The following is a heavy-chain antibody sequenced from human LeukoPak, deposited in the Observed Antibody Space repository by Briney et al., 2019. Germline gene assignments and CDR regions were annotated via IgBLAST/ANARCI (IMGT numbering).Heavy chain of an antibody. V-gene: IGHV1-2*02. D-gene: IGHD2-2*01. CDR1: GYTLTGYY. CDR2: INPNSGGT. Sequence: ASVKVSCKAAGYTLTGYYMHWVRQAPGQGLEWMGWINPNSGGTSYAQKFQGRVTMNRDTSISTAYMELSRLRSDDTAVYYCARGRCSSRSCYLFDSWGEGTLVTVSS. CDR3: ARGRCSSRSCYLFDS. J-gene: IGHJ4*02.